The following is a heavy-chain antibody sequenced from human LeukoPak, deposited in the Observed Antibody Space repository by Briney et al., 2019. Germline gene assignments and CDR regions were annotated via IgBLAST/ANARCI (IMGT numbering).Heavy chain of an antibody. CDR2: VYYSGST. CDR3: ASRHGDSGSSNG. CDR1: GASVSSGSYY. V-gene: IGHV4-61*01. J-gene: IGHJ4*02. Sequence: SETLSLTCSVSGASVSSGSYYWSWIRQPPGKGLEWIGYVYYSGSTNYNPSLKSRVTISLVTSKNQFSLRLSSVTAADTAVYYCASRHGDSGSSNGWGQGTLVTVSS. D-gene: IGHD3-10*01.